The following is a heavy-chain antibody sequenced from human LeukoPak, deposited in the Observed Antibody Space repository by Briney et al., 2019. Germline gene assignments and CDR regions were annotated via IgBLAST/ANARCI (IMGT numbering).Heavy chain of an antibody. D-gene: IGHD2-2*02. CDR2: IYDGGHT. J-gene: IGHJ4*02. Sequence: GGSLRLSCAASGFAVSNNYMSWVRQAPGKGLEWVAVIYDGGHTDYADSVKGRFTISRDSSKNTLYLQMNSLRPEDTAEYYCAKDLFFWGRGAIDNYWGQGTLVTVSS. V-gene: IGHV3-66*02. CDR3: AKDLFFWGRGAIDNY. CDR1: GFAVSNNY.